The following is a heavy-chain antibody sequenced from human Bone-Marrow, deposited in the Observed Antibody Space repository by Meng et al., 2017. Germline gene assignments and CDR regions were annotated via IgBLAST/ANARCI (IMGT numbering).Heavy chain of an antibody. CDR3: ARSGSGSYYEYYFDY. J-gene: IGHJ4*02. CDR2: INHSGST. Sequence: SETLSLTCAVYGGSFSGYYWSWIRQPPGKGLEWIGEINHSGSTNYNPSLKSRVTISVDTSKNQFSLKLSSVTAADTAVYYCARSGSGSYYEYYFDYWGQGTLVTVSS. V-gene: IGHV4-34*01. D-gene: IGHD3-10*01. CDR1: GGSFSGYY.